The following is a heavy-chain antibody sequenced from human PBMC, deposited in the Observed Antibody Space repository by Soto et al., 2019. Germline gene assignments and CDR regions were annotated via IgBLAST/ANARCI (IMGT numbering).Heavy chain of an antibody. V-gene: IGHV1-18*01. CDR2: ISAHNRNT. CDR3: TGGRYGDY. Sequence: QVHLVQSGAEVKKYGASVKVSCKGSGYDFTTYGITWVRQAPGKRLEWMAWISAHNRNTDYAQKHLGRVTVTRDQXXXXXXXXXXXXXXXXMVXXYWTGGRYGDYCRQRALGSFSS. D-gene: IGHD2-8*02. J-gene: IGHJ4*02. CDR1: GYDFTTYG.